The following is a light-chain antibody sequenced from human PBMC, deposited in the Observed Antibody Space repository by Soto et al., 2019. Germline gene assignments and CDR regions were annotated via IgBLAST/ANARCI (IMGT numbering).Light chain of an antibody. CDR3: QQYEALPPT. J-gene: IGKJ4*01. CDR2: GAS. CDR1: HDISTY. Sequence: DIEVTQSPSSLSASVGYRVTITCRASHDISTYLTWYQHESGKAPKLLIYGASKLEPGVPSRFSGSGSGTIFTLTISGLQPEDIATYFCQQYEALPPTFGGGTKVDIK. V-gene: IGKV1-33*01.